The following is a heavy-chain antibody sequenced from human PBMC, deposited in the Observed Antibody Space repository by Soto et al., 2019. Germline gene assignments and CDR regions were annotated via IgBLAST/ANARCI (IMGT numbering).Heavy chain of an antibody. CDR2: IWYDGSNK. CDR3: ARDQGIAAAGAFGAFDI. J-gene: IGHJ3*02. D-gene: IGHD6-13*01. Sequence: GGSLRLSCAASGFTFSSYGMHWVRQAPGKGLEWVAVIWYDGSNKYYADSVKGRFTISRDNSKNTLYLQMNSLRAEDTAVYYCARDQGIAAAGAFGAFDIWGQGTMVTVSS. V-gene: IGHV3-33*01. CDR1: GFTFSSYG.